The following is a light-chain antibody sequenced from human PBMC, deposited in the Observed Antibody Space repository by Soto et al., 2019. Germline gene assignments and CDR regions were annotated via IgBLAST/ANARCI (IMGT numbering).Light chain of an antibody. Sequence: QSVLTQPPSASGTPGRRVTISCSGSSSNIGSNYVYWYQQLPGTAPKLLIYRNNQRPSGVPDRFSGSKSGTSASLAISGLRSEDEADYYCAACDDNLSALYVFGTGTKDTVL. V-gene: IGLV1-47*01. CDR1: SSNIGSNY. CDR3: AACDDNLSALYV. CDR2: RNN. J-gene: IGLJ1*01.